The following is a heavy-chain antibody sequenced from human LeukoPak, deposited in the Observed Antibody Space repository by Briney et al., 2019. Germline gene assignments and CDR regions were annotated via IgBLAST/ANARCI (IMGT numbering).Heavy chain of an antibody. D-gene: IGHD3-22*01. Sequence: ASVKVSCKASGGTFSSYAISWVRQAPGQGLEWMGGIIPIFGTANYAQKFQGRVTITTDESTSIAYMELSSLRSEDTAVYYCARASYDSSGYYGLNAFDIWGQGTMVTVSS. V-gene: IGHV1-69*05. CDR1: GGTFSSYA. CDR2: IIPIFGTA. J-gene: IGHJ3*02. CDR3: ARASYDSSGYYGLNAFDI.